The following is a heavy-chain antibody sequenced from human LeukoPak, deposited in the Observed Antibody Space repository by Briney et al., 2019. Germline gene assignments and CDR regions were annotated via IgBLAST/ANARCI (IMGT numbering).Heavy chain of an antibody. V-gene: IGHV5-51*01. Sequence: GESLKISCKGSGYSFTSYWIGWVRQMPGKGLEWMGIIYPGDSDTRYSPSFQGQVTISADKSISTAYLQWSSLKASDTAMYYCARQRVCSGGSCYRAGSKYYFDYWGQGTLVTVSS. J-gene: IGHJ4*02. CDR3: ARQRVCSGGSCYRAGSKYYFDY. CDR2: IYPGDSDT. CDR1: GYSFTSYW. D-gene: IGHD2-15*01.